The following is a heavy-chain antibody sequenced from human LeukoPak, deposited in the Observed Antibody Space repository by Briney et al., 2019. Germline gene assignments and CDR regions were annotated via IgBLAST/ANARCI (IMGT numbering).Heavy chain of an antibody. CDR3: AKCAWFGDAPGGDY. V-gene: IGHV3-23*01. CDR1: GFTFSSHA. CDR2: TSGDGGTT. Sequence: PGGSLRLSCAASGFTFSSHAMSWVRHAPGKGLEWVSATSGDGGTTYYAPSVKGRLTIDRDNTKNTLYLQMNSLRAEDTALYDCAKCAWFGDAPGGDYWGQGTLVTVSS. J-gene: IGHJ4*02. D-gene: IGHD3-10*01.